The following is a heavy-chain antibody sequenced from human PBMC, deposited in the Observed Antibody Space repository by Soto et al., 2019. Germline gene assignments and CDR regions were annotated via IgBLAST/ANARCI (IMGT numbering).Heavy chain of an antibody. D-gene: IGHD3-10*01. V-gene: IGHV3-33*01. CDR1: GFTFSDYA. CDR2: IWYDGTNT. J-gene: IGHJ3*01. Sequence: QEQLVESGGGVVQPGRSLRLSCAVSGFTFSDYAMQWVRQAPGKGLEWVAVIWYDGTNTFYADSVKGRFTISRDNSKNTLYLQMNSVTEDTAVYYCVRDYHGSGSGAFDVWGQGTMVTVSS. CDR3: VRDYHGSGSGAFDV.